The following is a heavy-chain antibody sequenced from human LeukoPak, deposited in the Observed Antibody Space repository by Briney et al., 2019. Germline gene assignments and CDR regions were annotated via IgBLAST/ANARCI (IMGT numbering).Heavy chain of an antibody. J-gene: IGHJ5*02. CDR1: GGSISSGGYS. Sequence: PSRTLSLTCAVSGGSISSGGYSWSWIRQPPGKGLEWIGYIYHSGSTYYNPSLKSRVTISVDRSKNQFSLKLSSVTAADTAVYYCARLVVPAAMRGLGWFDPWGQGTLVTVSS. D-gene: IGHD2-2*01. V-gene: IGHV4-30-2*01. CDR3: ARLVVPAAMRGLGWFDP. CDR2: IYHSGST.